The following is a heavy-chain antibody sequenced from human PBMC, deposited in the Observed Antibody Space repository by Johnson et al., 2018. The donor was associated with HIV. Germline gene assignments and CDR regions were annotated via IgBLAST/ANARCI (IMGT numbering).Heavy chain of an antibody. CDR1: GFTFSTNW. CDR3: ARAQLLADDAFNN. CDR2: INSDGSST. V-gene: IGHV3-74*01. D-gene: IGHD6-6*01. J-gene: IGHJ3*02. Sequence: VQLVESGGDLVQPGGSLRLSCVGSGFTFSTNWMHWVRQAPGKGLVWVSRINSDGSSTSYADSVKGRFTISRDNAKNTLYLQLNSLRVEDTAIYYCARAQLLADDAFNNWGQGTMVTVSS.